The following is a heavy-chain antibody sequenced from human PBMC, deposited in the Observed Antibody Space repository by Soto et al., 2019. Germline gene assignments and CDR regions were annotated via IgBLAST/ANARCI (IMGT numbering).Heavy chain of an antibody. CDR3: ARPQYYYGSGSYPLGWFDP. Sequence: ASETLSLTCTVSGGSISSSSYYWGWIRQPPGKGLEWIGSIYYSGSTYYNPSLKSRVTISVDTSKNQFSLKLSSVTAADTAVYYCARPQYYYGSGSYPLGWFDPWGQGTLVTVSS. CDR2: IYYSGST. J-gene: IGHJ5*02. V-gene: IGHV4-39*01. CDR1: GGSISSSSYY. D-gene: IGHD3-10*01.